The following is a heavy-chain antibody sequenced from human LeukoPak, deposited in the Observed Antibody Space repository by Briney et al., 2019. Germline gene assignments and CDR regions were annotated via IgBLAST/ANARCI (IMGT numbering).Heavy chain of an antibody. V-gene: IGHV1-18*01. CDR3: ARDGFPSYYYDSSGYPLFDY. CDR2: ISAYNGNT. J-gene: IGHJ4*02. CDR1: GYTFTSYG. D-gene: IGHD3-22*01. Sequence: GASVKVSCKASGYTFTSYGISWVRQAPGQGLEWMGWISAYNGNTNYAQKPQGRVTMTTDTSTSTAYMELRSLRSDDTAVYYCARDGFPSYYYDSSGYPLFDYWGQGTLVTVSS.